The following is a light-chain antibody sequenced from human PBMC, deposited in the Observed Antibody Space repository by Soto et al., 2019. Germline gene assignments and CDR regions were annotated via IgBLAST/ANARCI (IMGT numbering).Light chain of an antibody. Sequence: DIQLTQSPSTLSTSVGDRVTISCRASQSISSWLAWYQQKPGKAPKLLIYNTSNLESGVPPRFGGSGSGTEFTLTISSLQPDDFATYHRQSWSDYCWTFGQGTKVEIK. CDR2: NTS. CDR3: QSWSDYCWT. V-gene: IGKV1-5*03. CDR1: QSISSW. J-gene: IGKJ1*01.